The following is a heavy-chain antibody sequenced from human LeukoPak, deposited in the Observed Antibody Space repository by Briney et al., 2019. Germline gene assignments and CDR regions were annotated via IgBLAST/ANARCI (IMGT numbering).Heavy chain of an antibody. D-gene: IGHD2-2*01. V-gene: IGHV1-18*01. Sequence: AVKVSCKASGYTFTRYGISWLRQAPCQGLACMGWISAYNGNTNYAHQLRDRVTMTTDTSTSTAYMELRSLRSDDTAVYYCARGYCTSTICYGAFDIWGQGTMVTVSS. J-gene: IGHJ3*02. CDR1: GYTFTRYG. CDR2: ISAYNGNT. CDR3: ARGYCTSTICYGAFDI.